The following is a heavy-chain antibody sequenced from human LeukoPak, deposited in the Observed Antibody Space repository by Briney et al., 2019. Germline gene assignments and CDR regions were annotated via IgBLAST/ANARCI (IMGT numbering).Heavy chain of an antibody. D-gene: IGHD4-17*01. J-gene: IGHJ4*02. CDR2: ISSSSSYI. CDR1: GFTFSSYS. V-gene: IGHV3-21*01. CDR3: ARDDDYGAYDY. Sequence: MSGGSRRLSCAASGFTFSSYSMNWVRQPPGKGLEWVSSISSSSSYIHHADSVKGRFTISRDNAKNSLYLQMNSLRAEDTAVYYCARDDDYGAYDYWGQGTLVTVSS.